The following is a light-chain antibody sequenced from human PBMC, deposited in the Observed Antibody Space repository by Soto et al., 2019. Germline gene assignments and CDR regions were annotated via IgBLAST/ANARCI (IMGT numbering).Light chain of an antibody. CDR1: LTIRTW. J-gene: IGKJ5*01. CDR2: GAT. CDR3: QQYNTYST. V-gene: IGKV1-5*01. Sequence: IQMTQSPGALAASVGGGGTSTCRASLTIRTWLAWFQQKPGNAPQLLIYGATNWESGVPSRFSGSGSGTEFTLTIDSLQPDDFATYYCQQYNTYSTFGQGTRLEIK.